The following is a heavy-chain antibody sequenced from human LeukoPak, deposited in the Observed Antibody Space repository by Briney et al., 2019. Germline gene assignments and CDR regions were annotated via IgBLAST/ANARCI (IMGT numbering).Heavy chain of an antibody. V-gene: IGHV3-30*04. CDR2: ISYDGSSK. CDR3: AKDRWQLVHSFDY. J-gene: IGHJ4*02. Sequence: GGSLRLSCAASGFTFSSYAMHWVRQAPGKGLEWVAGISYDGSSKYYPDSVKGRFTISRDNSKNTLYLQMNSLRAEDTAVYYCAKDRWQLVHSFDYWGQGTLVTVSS. D-gene: IGHD6-13*01. CDR1: GFTFSSYA.